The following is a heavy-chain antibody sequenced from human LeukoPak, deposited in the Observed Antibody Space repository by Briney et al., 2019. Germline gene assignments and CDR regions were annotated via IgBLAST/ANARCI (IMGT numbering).Heavy chain of an antibody. CDR1: GNNFSRY. D-gene: IGHD2-21*02. Sequence: ASVKVSCNTSGNNFSRYIHWMRQAPGQGREGMGGIDPHIGGTNSAHKFQGRVTMTRDTSISALYMELTSLRSDDTAVYYCAVSIQAPAIPAFDYWGQGTLVTVSS. CDR3: AVSIQAPAIPAFDY. CDR2: IDPHIGGT. V-gene: IGHV1-2*07. J-gene: IGHJ4*02.